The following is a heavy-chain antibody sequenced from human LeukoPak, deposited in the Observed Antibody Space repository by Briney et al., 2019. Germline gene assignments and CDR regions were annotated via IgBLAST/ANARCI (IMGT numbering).Heavy chain of an antibody. CDR2: IKEDGSEK. Sequence: GGSLRLSCAASGFTFRSHWMSWVRQAPGKGLEWVANIKEDGSEKYYVDSVKGRFTISRDNSKNTLYLQMNSLRAEDTAVYYCARGGSYLSAFDIWGQGTMVTVSS. CDR3: ARGGSYLSAFDI. J-gene: IGHJ3*02. D-gene: IGHD1-26*01. V-gene: IGHV3-7*03. CDR1: GFTFRSHW.